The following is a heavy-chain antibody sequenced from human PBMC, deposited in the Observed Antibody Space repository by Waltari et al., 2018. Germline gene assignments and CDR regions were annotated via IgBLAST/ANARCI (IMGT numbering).Heavy chain of an antibody. CDR3: AIDSSGWVLDY. CDR1: GGTFSSYT. J-gene: IGHJ4*02. CDR2: IIPILGIA. D-gene: IGHD6-19*01. Sequence: VQLVQSGAEVKKPGSSVKVSCKASGGTFSSYTISWVRQAPGQGLEWMGRIIPILGIANYAQKFQGRVTITADKSTSTAYMELSSLRSEDTAVYYCAIDSSGWVLDYWGQGTLVTVSS. V-gene: IGHV1-69*08.